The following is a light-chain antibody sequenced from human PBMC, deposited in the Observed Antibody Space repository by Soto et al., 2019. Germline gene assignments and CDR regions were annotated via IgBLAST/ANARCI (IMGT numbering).Light chain of an antibody. CDR1: SSDIGGYNY. CDR2: EVT. V-gene: IGLV2-14*01. J-gene: IGLJ2*01. Sequence: QSALTQPASVSGSPGQSITISCTGTSSDIGGYNYVSWYQQHPGKAPKLMIYEVTHRPSGISDRFSGSKSGNMASLTISGLQAEDEADYYCSSYRSGSTLVVFGGGTKLTVL. CDR3: SSYRSGSTLVV.